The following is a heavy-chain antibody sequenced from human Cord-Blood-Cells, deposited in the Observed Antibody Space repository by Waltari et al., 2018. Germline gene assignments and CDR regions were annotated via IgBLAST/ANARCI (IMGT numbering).Heavy chain of an antibody. J-gene: IGHJ2*01. Sequence: QVQLVQSGAEVKKPGASVKVSCKVSGYTLTDLSMHWVRQAPGKGLEWMVGFAPEGGETIYAQKYQGRVTRSEYTSTDSAYMELSSLRSEDTAVYYCATGEPLSNLIWYFDLWGRGTLVTVSS. CDR2: FAPEGGET. CDR1: GYTLTDLS. D-gene: IGHD2-8*01. CDR3: ATGEPLSNLIWYFDL. V-gene: IGHV1-24*01.